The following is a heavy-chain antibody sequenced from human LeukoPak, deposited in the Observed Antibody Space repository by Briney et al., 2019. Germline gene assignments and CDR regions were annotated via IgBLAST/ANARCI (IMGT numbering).Heavy chain of an antibody. CDR2: ISGSGGST. CDR3: AKSRQYYGSGTNDY. J-gene: IGHJ4*02. Sequence: GGSLRLSCAASGFTFSSYAMSWVRQAPGKGLEWVSAISGSGGSTYYADSVKGRFTISRDNSKNTPYLQMNSLRAEDTAVYYCAKSRQYYGSGTNDYWGQGTLVTVSS. V-gene: IGHV3-23*01. CDR1: GFTFSSYA. D-gene: IGHD3-10*01.